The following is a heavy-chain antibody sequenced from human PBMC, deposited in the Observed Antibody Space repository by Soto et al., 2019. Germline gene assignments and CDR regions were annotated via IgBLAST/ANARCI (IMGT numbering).Heavy chain of an antibody. V-gene: IGHV1-69*13. Sequence: SVKVSCKASGGTFSSYAISWVRQAPGQGLEWMGGIIPIFGTANYAQKFQGRVTITADESTSTAYMELSSLRSDDTAVYYCARDGEGGTIFGVVRAGMDVWGQGTTVTVSS. CDR3: ARDGEGGTIFGVVRAGMDV. CDR2: IIPIFGTA. D-gene: IGHD3-3*01. CDR1: GGTFSSYA. J-gene: IGHJ6*02.